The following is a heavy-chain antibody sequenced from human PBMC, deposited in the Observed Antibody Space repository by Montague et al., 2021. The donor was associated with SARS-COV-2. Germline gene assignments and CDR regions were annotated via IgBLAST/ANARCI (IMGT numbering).Heavy chain of an antibody. CDR1: SDSISSGGYY. D-gene: IGHD5-24*01. V-gene: IGHV4-31*03. CDR3: ARGPSRLATQEFYFGY. Sequence: TLSLTCIVSSDSISSGGYYWSWIRQHPGKGLEWIGYIYYSGNTYYNPSLKSRVTMSVDTTKNQFSLTLNSVTAADTAVYSCARGPSRLATQEFYFGYWGQGTLVSVSS. J-gene: IGHJ4*02. CDR2: IYYSGNT.